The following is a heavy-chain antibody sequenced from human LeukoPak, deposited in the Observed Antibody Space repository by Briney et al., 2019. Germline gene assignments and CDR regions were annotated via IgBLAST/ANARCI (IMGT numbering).Heavy chain of an antibody. Sequence: GGSLRLSCAASGFTFSSYSMNCVRQAPGKGLEWVSYISTGSSTIYYADSVKGRFTISRDNAKNSLYLQMNSLRDEDTAVYYCARLPLSYCGGDCYFGWGQGTLVTVSS. D-gene: IGHD2-21*01. CDR1: GFTFSSYS. CDR3: ARLPLSYCGGDCYFG. CDR2: ISTGSSTI. J-gene: IGHJ4*02. V-gene: IGHV3-48*02.